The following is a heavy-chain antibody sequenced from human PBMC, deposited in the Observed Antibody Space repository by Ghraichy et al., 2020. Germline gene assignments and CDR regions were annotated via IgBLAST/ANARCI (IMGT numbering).Heavy chain of an antibody. CDR1: GFTFSSYG. V-gene: IGHV3-30*18. CDR3: AKEYIVVVTAGGMDV. D-gene: IGHD2-21*02. J-gene: IGHJ6*02. CDR2: ISYDGSNK. Sequence: GGPLRLSCAASGFTFSSYGMHWVRQAPGKGLEWVAVISYDGSNKYYADSVKGRFTISRDNSKNTLYLQMNSLRAEDTAVYYCAKEYIVVVTAGGMDVWGQGTTVTVSS.